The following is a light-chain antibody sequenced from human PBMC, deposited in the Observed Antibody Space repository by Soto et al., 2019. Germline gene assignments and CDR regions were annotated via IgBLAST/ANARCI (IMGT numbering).Light chain of an antibody. CDR1: QSISSNY. J-gene: IGKJ2*01. CDR2: GTS. Sequence: EIVLTQSPGILSLSPGERATLACRASQSISSNYLAWYQQKPGQAPRLLLYGTSSRATGIPDRFSGSGSGTDFTLTISRLEPEDFAVYYCQFFCSSRYTFGQGTKLEIK. V-gene: IGKV3-20*01. CDR3: QFFCSSRYT.